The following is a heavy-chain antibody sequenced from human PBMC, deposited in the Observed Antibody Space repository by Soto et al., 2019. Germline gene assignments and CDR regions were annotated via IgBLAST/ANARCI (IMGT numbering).Heavy chain of an antibody. J-gene: IGHJ4*02. CDR2: INSDGSST. D-gene: IGHD2-15*01. Sequence: EVQLVESGGGLVQPGGSLRLSCAGSGFTFSSYWMHWVRQGPGKGLVWVSRINSDGSSTTYADSVKGRFTISRDNAKNTLYLQMNSLRAEDTAVYYCARGAYCSGGPCYHDRRIVDYWGQGTMVTVSS. V-gene: IGHV3-74*01. CDR3: ARGAYCSGGPCYHDRRIVDY. CDR1: GFTFSSYW.